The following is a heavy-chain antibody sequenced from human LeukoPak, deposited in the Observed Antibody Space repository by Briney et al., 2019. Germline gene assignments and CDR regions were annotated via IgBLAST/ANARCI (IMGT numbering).Heavy chain of an antibody. CDR1: GGSISSYY. D-gene: IGHD5-18*01. V-gene: IGHV4-59*01. Sequence: PSETLSLTCTVSGGSISSYYWSWIRQPPGKGLEWIGYIYYSGSTNYNPSLKSRVTISVDTSKNQFSLKLSSVTAADTAVYYCARSLYVDTAMLYDYWGQGTLVTVSS. CDR3: ARSLYVDTAMLYDY. J-gene: IGHJ4*02. CDR2: IYYSGST.